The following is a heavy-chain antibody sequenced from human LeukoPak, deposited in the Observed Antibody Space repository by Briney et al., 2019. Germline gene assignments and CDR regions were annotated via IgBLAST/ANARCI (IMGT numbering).Heavy chain of an antibody. CDR3: ASESSDSSGIYFDY. CDR1: GYTFTSYY. J-gene: IGHJ4*02. CDR2: INAGNGNT. Sequence: GASVKVSCKASGYTFTSYYMHWVRQAPGQRLEWMGWINAGNGNTRYSQKFQGGVTITRDTSASTAYMELSSLRSEDTAVYYCASESSDSSGIYFDYWGQGTLVTVSS. V-gene: IGHV1-3*01. D-gene: IGHD3-22*01.